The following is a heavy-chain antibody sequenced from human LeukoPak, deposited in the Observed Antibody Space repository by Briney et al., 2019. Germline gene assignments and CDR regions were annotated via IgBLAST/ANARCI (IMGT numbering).Heavy chain of an antibody. CDR3: VTSDDSDGYKYYRELLFDF. D-gene: IGHD5-24*01. J-gene: IGHJ4*02. CDR1: GYSLLELS. Sequence: ASVKVSCKVSGYSLLELSIHWVRQALGEAPEWIEGPDPEDAELLYAQKFQGRAAMTEDMSTDTPYLDLTSLRSEDTAVYYCVTSDDSDGYKYYRELLFDFWGQGTLVTVSP. CDR2: PDPEDAEL. V-gene: IGHV1-24*01.